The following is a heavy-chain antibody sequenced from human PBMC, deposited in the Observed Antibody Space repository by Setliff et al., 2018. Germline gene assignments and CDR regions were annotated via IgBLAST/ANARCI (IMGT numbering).Heavy chain of an antibody. V-gene: IGHV4-61*09. J-gene: IGHJ4*02. Sequence: PSETLSLTCSVFGDSLTRSSSWWGWIRQPAGKGLEWIGNIYSSGTTKYNPSLKSRVTISVDTSKNQFSLKLSSVTAADTAVYYCARGPVMIVATGYFDYWGQGTLVTVSS. D-gene: IGHD3-22*01. CDR3: ARGPVMIVATGYFDY. CDR2: IYSSGTT. CDR1: GDSLTRSSSW.